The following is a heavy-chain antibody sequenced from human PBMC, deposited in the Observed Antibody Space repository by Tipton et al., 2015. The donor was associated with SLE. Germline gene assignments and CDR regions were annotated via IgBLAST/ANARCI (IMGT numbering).Heavy chain of an antibody. CDR1: GDSVTRSYYY. V-gene: IGHV4-61*05. Sequence: LRLSCTVSGDSVTRSYYYWGWIRQSPRKGLEWIAYIYHSGITNYNPSLQSRVTISVDRSKNQFSLKLSSVTAADTAVYYCARDPNGGYGSFDYWGLGALVTVSS. CDR2: IYHSGIT. CDR3: ARDPNGGYGSFDY. D-gene: IGHD7-27*01. J-gene: IGHJ4*02.